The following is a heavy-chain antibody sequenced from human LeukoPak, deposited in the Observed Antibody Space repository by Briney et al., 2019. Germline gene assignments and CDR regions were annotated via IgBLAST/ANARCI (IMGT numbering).Heavy chain of an antibody. V-gene: IGHV3-23*01. CDR3: AKEIAARPSLGDY. J-gene: IGHJ4*02. CDR2: ISGSGGST. CDR1: GFTFSNYW. D-gene: IGHD6-6*01. Sequence: GGSLRLSCAASGFTFSNYWMSWVRQAPGKGLEWVSAISGSGGSTYYADSVKGRFTISRDNSKNTLYLQMNSLRAEDTAVYYCAKEIAARPSLGDYWGQGTLVTVSS.